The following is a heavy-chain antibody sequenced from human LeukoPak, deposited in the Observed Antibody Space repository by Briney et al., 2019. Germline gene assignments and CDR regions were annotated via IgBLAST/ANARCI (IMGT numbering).Heavy chain of an antibody. CDR3: ARGMVEYSSSSAYYFDY. J-gene: IGHJ4*02. CDR1: GFTVSSNY. V-gene: IGHV3-53*01. Sequence: PGGSLRLSCAASGFTVSSNYMSWVRRAPGKGQEWVSVIYSGGSTYYADSVKGRLTISRDNSKNTLYLQMNSLRAEDTAVYYCARGMVEYSSSSAYYFDYWGQGTLVTVSS. CDR2: IYSGGST. D-gene: IGHD6-6*01.